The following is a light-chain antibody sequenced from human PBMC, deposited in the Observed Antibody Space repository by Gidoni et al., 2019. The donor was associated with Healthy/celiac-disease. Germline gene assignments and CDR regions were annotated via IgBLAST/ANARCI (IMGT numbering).Light chain of an antibody. CDR1: QDISNY. CDR2: DAS. CDR3: QQYDNLPT. V-gene: IGKV1-33*01. J-gene: IGKJ2*01. Sequence: IQMTQSPSSLSASVGDRVTITCQASQDISNYLNWYQQKPGKSPTLLIYDASNLETGVPSRFSGSGSGTDFTFTISSLQPEDIATYYCQQYDNLPTFGQGTKLEIK.